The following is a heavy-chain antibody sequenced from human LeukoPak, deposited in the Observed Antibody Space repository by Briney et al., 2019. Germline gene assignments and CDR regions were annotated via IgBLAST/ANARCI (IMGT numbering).Heavy chain of an antibody. CDR1: GGSFSGYY. D-gene: IGHD2-15*01. V-gene: IGHV4-34*01. J-gene: IGHJ1*01. CDR2: INHSGST. CDR3: ARGRCSGGSCYKGHFQH. Sequence: SETLSLTCAVYGGSFSGYYWSWIRQPPGKGLEWIGEINHSGSTNYNPSLKSRVTISVDTSKNQFSPKLSSVTAADTAVYYCARGRCSGGSCYKGHFQHWGQGTLVTVSS.